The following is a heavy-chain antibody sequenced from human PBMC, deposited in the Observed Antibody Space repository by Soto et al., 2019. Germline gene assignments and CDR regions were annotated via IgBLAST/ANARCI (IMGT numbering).Heavy chain of an antibody. CDR2: IYYSGST. V-gene: IGHV4-39*01. D-gene: IGHD2-8*01. CDR1: GGSISSSSYY. CDR3: ATRSEVYAPPYYFDY. J-gene: IGHJ4*02. Sequence: SETLSLTCTVSGGSISSSSYYWGWIRQPPGKGLEWIGSIYYSGSTYYNPSLKSRVTISVDTSKNQFSLKLSSVTAADTAVYFCATRSEVYAPPYYFDYWGQGTLLTVSS.